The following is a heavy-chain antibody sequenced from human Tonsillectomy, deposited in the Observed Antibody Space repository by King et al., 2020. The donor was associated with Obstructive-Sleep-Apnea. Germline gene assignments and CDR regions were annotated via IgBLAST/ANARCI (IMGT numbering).Heavy chain of an antibody. J-gene: IGHJ4*02. CDR3: ARVPYYYDSSGYDY. D-gene: IGHD3-22*01. V-gene: IGHV3-30-3*01. CDR1: GFTFSNYT. CDR2: ISYDGNNK. Sequence: VQLVESGGGVVQPGRSLRLSCAASGFTFSNYTMHWVRQAPGKGLEWGAVISYDGNNKYYANSVKDRFTISRDNSENTLYLQMNSLRAEDTAVYYCARVPYYYDSSGYDYWGQGTLVTVSS.